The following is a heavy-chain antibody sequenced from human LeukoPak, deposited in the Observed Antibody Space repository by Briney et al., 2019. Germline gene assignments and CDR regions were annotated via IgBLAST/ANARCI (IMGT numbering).Heavy chain of an antibody. V-gene: IGHV3-30*03. CDR1: GFIFSSYG. D-gene: IGHD6-13*01. CDR3: ARDSPLMSSWYTPFDY. CDR2: ISYDGSNK. Sequence: GGSLRLSCAASGFIFSSYGMHWVRQAPGKGLEWVAVISYDGSNKYYADSVKGRFTISRDNSKNTLYLQMNSLRAEDTAVYYCARDSPLMSSWYTPFDYWGQGTLVTVSS. J-gene: IGHJ4*02.